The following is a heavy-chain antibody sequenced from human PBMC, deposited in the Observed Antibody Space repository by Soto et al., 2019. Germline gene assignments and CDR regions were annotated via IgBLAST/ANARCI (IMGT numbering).Heavy chain of an antibody. CDR2: INPNSGGT. J-gene: IGHJ1*01. CDR1: GYTFTGYY. Sequence: QVQLVQSGAEVKKPGASVKVSCKASGYTFTGYYMHWVRQAPGQGLEWMGWINPNSGGTNYAQKFQGWVTMTRDTSISTAYMELSRLGSDDTAVYYCAREILGGKNYYDSSGYSHWGQGTLVTVSS. V-gene: IGHV1-2*04. D-gene: IGHD3-22*01. CDR3: AREILGGKNYYDSSGYSH.